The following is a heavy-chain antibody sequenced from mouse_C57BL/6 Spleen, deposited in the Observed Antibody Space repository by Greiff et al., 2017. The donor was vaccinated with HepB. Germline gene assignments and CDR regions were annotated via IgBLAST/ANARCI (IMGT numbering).Heavy chain of an antibody. V-gene: IGHV1-7*01. CDR1: GYTFTSYW. J-gene: IGHJ3*01. CDR3: ARDSSGYGFAY. CDR2: INPSSGYT. D-gene: IGHD3-2*02. Sequence: QVQLQQSGAELAKPGASVKLSCKASGYTFTSYWMHWVKQRPGQGLEWIGYINPSSGYTKYNQKFKDKATLTADKSSNTAYMQLSSLTYEDSAVYYCARDSSGYGFAYWGQGTLVTVSA.